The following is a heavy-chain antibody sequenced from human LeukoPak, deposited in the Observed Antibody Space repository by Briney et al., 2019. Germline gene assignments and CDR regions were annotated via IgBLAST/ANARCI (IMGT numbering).Heavy chain of an antibody. CDR2: ISYDGSNK. CDR3: ASSH. CDR1: GFTFSSYG. Sequence: GGSLRLSCAASGFTFSSYGMHWVRQAPGKGLEWVAVISYDGSNKYYADSVKGRFTISRDNSKNTLYLQMNSLRAEDTAVYYCASSHWGQGTLVTVSS. J-gene: IGHJ4*02. V-gene: IGHV3-30*03.